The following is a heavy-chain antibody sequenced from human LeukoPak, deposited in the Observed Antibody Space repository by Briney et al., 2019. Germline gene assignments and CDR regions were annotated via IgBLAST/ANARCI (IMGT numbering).Heavy chain of an antibody. Sequence: GRSLRLSCAASGFTFSTYGMHWVRQAPGEGLEWLAVIWFDGSNKYYGDSVKGRFAISRDNSKNTVYLQMNSLRAEDTAVYYCARDRMGSGWYNWLDPWGQGTLVTVSS. CDR1: GFTFSTYG. CDR3: ARDRMGSGWYNWLDP. D-gene: IGHD6-19*01. V-gene: IGHV3-33*01. CDR2: IWFDGSNK. J-gene: IGHJ5*02.